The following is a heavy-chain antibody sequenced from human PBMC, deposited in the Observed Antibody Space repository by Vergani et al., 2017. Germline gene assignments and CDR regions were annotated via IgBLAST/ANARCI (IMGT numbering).Heavy chain of an antibody. J-gene: IGHJ4*02. D-gene: IGHD4-23*01. CDR3: ARGVGGNIRDFDY. CDR2: INAGNGNT. Sequence: QVQLVQSGAEVKKPGASVKVSCKASGYTFTSYAMHWVRQAPGQRLEWMGWINAGNGNTGYAQKFQGRVTFTRSNSINTAYMELSSLRSEDTAVYYCARGVGGNIRDFDYWGQGTLVTVSS. CDR1: GYTFTSYA. V-gene: IGHV1-3*01.